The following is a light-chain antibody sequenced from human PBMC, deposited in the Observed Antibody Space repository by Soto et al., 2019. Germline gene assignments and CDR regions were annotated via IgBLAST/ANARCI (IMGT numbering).Light chain of an antibody. CDR1: QSVSSY. CDR2: DAS. V-gene: IGKV3-11*01. CDR3: QQRSNWPRT. Sequence: EIVLTQSPGTLSLSRVERATLSCRASQSVSSYLAWYQQKPGQAPRLLIYDASNRATGIPARFSGSGSGTDFTLTISSPEPEDFALYYRQQRSNWPRTFGQGTKVEIK. J-gene: IGKJ1*01.